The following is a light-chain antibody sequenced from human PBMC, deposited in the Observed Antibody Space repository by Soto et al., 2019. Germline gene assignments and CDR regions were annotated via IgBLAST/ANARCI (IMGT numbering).Light chain of an antibody. J-gene: IGKJ1*01. CDR3: QQYGSSPRT. CDR1: QSVSSSY. CDR2: GAS. Sequence: EIVLTQSPGTLSLSPVEIATLSCIASQSVSSSYLAWYQQKPGQAPRLLIYGASSRATGIPDRFSGSGSGTDFTLTISRLEPEDFAVYYCQQYGSSPRTCGQGTKGDIK. V-gene: IGKV3-20*01.